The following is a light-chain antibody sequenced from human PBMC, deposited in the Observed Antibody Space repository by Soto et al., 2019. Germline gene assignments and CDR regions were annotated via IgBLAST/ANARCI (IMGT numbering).Light chain of an antibody. Sequence: VLAQPPSVSGAPGQRVTISCTGSSSNIGAGYDVRWYQHVPGTAPRLLIFGNSNRPSGVPDRFSGSKSGTSASLAITGLQPEDEADYYCQSYDSSLTTFVFGTGTKVTVL. CDR2: GNS. CDR3: QSYDSSLTTFV. CDR1: SSNIGAGYD. J-gene: IGLJ1*01. V-gene: IGLV1-40*01.